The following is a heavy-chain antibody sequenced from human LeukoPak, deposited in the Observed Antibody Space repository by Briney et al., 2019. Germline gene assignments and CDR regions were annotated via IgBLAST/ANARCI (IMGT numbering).Heavy chain of an antibody. CDR3: ARDPGATQVHNWFDP. Sequence: PGGSLRLSCAASGFTFSIYWMSWVRQAPGKGLEWVAVIWYDGSNKYYADSVKGRFTISRDNSKNTLYLQMNSLRAEDTAVYYCARDPGATQVHNWFDPWGQGTLVTVSS. V-gene: IGHV3-33*08. J-gene: IGHJ5*02. D-gene: IGHD1-26*01. CDR2: IWYDGSNK. CDR1: GFTFSIYW.